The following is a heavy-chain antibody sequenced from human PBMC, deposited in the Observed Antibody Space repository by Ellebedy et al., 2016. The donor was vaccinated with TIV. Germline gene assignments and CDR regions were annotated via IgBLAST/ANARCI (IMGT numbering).Heavy chain of an antibody. D-gene: IGHD3-10*01. CDR2: INSDASIT. Sequence: GESLKISCAASGFTFSGYWMHWVRQLPGTGLAWVSRINSDASITDYADSVKGRFTISRDNAKNTLYLQMSSLTAEDTAVYYCARAKAGTGSSDYWGQGTQVTVSS. V-gene: IGHV3-74*01. CDR3: ARAKAGTGSSDY. J-gene: IGHJ4*02. CDR1: GFTFSGYW.